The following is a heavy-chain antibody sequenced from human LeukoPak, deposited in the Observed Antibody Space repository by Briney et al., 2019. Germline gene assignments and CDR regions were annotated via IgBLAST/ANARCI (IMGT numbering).Heavy chain of an antibody. CDR3: ARGSDYCSGGSCYSSHNDY. D-gene: IGHD2-15*01. J-gene: IGHJ4*02. CDR2: ISAYNGNT. Sequence: ASVKVPCKASGYTFTSYGISWVRQAPGQGLEWMGWISAYNGNTNYAQKLQGRVTMTTDTSTSTAYMELRSLRSDDTAVYYCARGSDYCSGGSCYSSHNDYWGQGTLVTVSS. CDR1: GYTFTSYG. V-gene: IGHV1-18*01.